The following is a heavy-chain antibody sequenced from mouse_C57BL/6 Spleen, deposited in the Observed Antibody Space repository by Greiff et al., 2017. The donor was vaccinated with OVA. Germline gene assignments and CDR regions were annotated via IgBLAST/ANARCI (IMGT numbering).Heavy chain of an antibody. J-gene: IGHJ2*01. Sequence: VQLQESGPELVKPGASVKISCKASGYAFSSSWMNWVKQRPGKGLEWIGRIYPGDGDTNYNGKFKGKATLTADKSSSTAYMQLSSLTSEDSAVYFCARMAQTAQAPPFDYWGQGTTLTVSS. V-gene: IGHV1-82*01. D-gene: IGHD3-2*02. CDR1: GYAFSSSW. CDR2: IYPGDGDT. CDR3: ARMAQTAQAPPFDY.